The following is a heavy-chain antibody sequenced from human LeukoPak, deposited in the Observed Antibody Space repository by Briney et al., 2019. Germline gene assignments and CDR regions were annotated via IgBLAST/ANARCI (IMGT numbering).Heavy chain of an antibody. CDR3: VRVDYDSSGYFDY. CDR1: GGSISTFY. Sequence: SETLSLTCTVSGGSISTFYWSWLRQPPGKQLEWIGYVYYSGSTNYNPSFKTRVTISVDTSKNQFSLKLSSVTPADTAVYYCVRVDYDSSGYFDYWGQGTLVTVSS. J-gene: IGHJ4*02. D-gene: IGHD3-22*01. V-gene: IGHV4-59*01. CDR2: VYYSGST.